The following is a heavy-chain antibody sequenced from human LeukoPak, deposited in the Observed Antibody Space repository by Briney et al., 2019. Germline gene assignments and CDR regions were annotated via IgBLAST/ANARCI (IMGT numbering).Heavy chain of an antibody. CDR3: ARGKSGYEFPSYWYFDL. J-gene: IGHJ2*01. CDR1: GGSFSGYY. D-gene: IGHD5-12*01. Sequence: SETLSLTCAVYGGSFSGYYWSWIRQPPGKGLEWIGEINHRGSTNYNPSLKSRVTISVDTSKNQFSLKLSSVTAADTAVYYCARGKSGYEFPSYWYFDLWGRGTLVTVSS. V-gene: IGHV4-34*01. CDR2: INHRGST.